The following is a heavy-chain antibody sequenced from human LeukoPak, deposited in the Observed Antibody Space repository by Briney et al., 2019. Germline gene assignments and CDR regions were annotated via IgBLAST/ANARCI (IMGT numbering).Heavy chain of an antibody. J-gene: IGHJ5*02. CDR1: GYTFTSYY. CDR3: ARDSGSYYFLDRSAKFDP. CDR2: IIPILGIA. V-gene: IGHV1-69*04. D-gene: IGHD1-26*01. Sequence: PWASVTVSCKASGYTFTSYYMLWVRQAPGQGLEWMGRIIPILGIANYAQKFQGRVTITADKSTSTAYMELSSLRSEDTAVYYCARDSGSYYFLDRSAKFDPWGQGTLVTVSS.